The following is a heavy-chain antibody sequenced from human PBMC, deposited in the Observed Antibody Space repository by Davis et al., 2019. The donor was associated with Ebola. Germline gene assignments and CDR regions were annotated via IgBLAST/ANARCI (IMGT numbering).Heavy chain of an antibody. J-gene: IGHJ6*02. D-gene: IGHD4-11*01. Sequence: SETLSLTCAVYGGSFSGYYWSWIRQPPGKGLEWIGEINHSGSTNYNPSLKSRVTISVDTSKNQFSLKPSSVTAADTAVYYCAREMGTVTTWGMDVWGQGTPVTVSS. V-gene: IGHV4-34*01. CDR2: INHSGST. CDR3: AREMGTVTTWGMDV. CDR1: GGSFSGYY.